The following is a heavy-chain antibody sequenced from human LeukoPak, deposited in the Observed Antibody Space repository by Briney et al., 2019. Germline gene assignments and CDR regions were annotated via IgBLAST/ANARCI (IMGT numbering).Heavy chain of an antibody. J-gene: IGHJ4*02. Sequence: ASVKVSCKASGYTFTSYGISWVRQAPGQGLEWMGWISAYNGDTKYAQKFQGRITMTTDTSTNTAYMELRSLRSDDTAVYYCARDHSSSCQLPDYWGQGTLVTVSS. CDR3: ARDHSSSCQLPDY. CDR2: ISAYNGDT. D-gene: IGHD6-13*01. CDR1: GYTFTSYG. V-gene: IGHV1-18*01.